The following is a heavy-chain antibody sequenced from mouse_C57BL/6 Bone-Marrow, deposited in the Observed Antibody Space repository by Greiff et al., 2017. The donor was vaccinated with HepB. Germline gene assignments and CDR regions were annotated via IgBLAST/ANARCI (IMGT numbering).Heavy chain of an antibody. V-gene: IGHV5-4*03. CDR3: ARGIYDGYYRYDFDY. CDR1: GFTFSSYA. Sequence: EVMLVESGGGLVKPGGSLKLSCAASGFTFSSYAMSWVRQTPEKRLEWVATISDGGSYTYYPDNVKGRFTISRDTAKNNLYLQMSHLKSEDTSMYYCARGIYDGYYRYDFDYWGQGTTLTVSS. D-gene: IGHD2-3*01. CDR2: ISDGGSYT. J-gene: IGHJ2*01.